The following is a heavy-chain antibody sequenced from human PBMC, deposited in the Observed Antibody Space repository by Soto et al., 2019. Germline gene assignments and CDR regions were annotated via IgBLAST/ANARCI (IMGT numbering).Heavy chain of an antibody. D-gene: IGHD4-17*01. CDR3: ARVKVTTGSFDA. Sequence: SETLSLTCSVSGASINTGGFYWSWVRQFPGKGLDWIGYGSHTGSRYLNPSLRSRITISLDTPNNQFSRRLTSVTAADTAVYYCARVKVTTGSFDAWGQGSLVTVS. J-gene: IGHJ5*02. V-gene: IGHV4-31*03. CDR2: GSHTGSR. CDR1: GASINTGGFY.